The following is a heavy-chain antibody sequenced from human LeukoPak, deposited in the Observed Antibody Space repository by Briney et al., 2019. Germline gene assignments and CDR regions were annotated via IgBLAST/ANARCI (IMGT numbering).Heavy chain of an antibody. J-gene: IGHJ3*02. CDR3: ARDGIDYYYDSSGYLDI. CDR2: IKQDGSEK. Sequence: PGGSLRLSCAASGFTFSSYWMSWVRQAPGKGLEWVANIKQDGSEKYYVDSVKGRFTISRDNAKNSLYLQMNSLRAEDTAVYYRARDGIDYYYDSSGYLDIWGQGTMVTVSS. D-gene: IGHD3-22*01. CDR1: GFTFSSYW. V-gene: IGHV3-7*01.